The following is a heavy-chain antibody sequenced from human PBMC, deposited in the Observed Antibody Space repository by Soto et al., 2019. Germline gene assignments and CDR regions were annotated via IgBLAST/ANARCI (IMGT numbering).Heavy chain of an antibody. Sequence: QVQLQESGPGLVKPSQTLSLTCTVSGGSISSGGYYWSWIRQHPGKGLEWIGYIYYSGSTYYNPSLKSRVTIPVDTSKNQFSLKLSSVTAADTAVYYCARRSDSYGHNWYFDLWGRGTLVTVSS. CDR1: GGSISSGGYY. J-gene: IGHJ2*01. CDR3: ARRSDSYGHNWYFDL. V-gene: IGHV4-31*03. CDR2: IYYSGST. D-gene: IGHD5-18*01.